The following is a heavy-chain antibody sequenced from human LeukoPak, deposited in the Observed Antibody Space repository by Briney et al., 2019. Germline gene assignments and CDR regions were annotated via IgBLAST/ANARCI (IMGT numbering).Heavy chain of an antibody. J-gene: IGHJ6*02. Sequence: GASVKVSCKVSGYTFTGYYMHWVRQAPGQGLQWMVWINPNSGGTNYAQKFQGRVTMTRDTSISTAYMELSRLRSDDTAVYYCAREIENGSGSYYYYYGMDVWGQGTTFTVSS. CDR3: AREIENGSGSYYYYYGMDV. V-gene: IGHV1-2*02. CDR1: GYTFTGYY. CDR2: INPNSGGT. D-gene: IGHD3-10*01.